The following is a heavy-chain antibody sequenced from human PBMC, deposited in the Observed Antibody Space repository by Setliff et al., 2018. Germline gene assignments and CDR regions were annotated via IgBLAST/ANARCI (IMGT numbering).Heavy chain of an antibody. V-gene: IGHV4-59*11. CDR2: IYYSGNT. CDR1: GGSIDSHH. J-gene: IGHJ3*02. CDR3: ARGKTFFGAFIRAFDI. D-gene: IGHD3-3*01. Sequence: SETLSLTCSVSGGSIDSHHRSWIRQPPGKGLEWIGSIYYSGNTNYNPSLKSRVTISIDTSKNQFSLKLSSVTAADTAVYHCARGKTFFGAFIRAFDIWGQGRMVTVSS.